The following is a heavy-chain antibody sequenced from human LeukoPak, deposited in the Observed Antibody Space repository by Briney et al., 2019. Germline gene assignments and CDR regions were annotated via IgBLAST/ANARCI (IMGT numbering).Heavy chain of an antibody. CDR2: ISYDGSNR. J-gene: IGHJ4*02. Sequence: GGSLSLSCAASGLTLGSYGLHGVRKAQGKGLEWVAVISYDGSNRYYADSVKGRFTISRDNSKNTLYLQMNSLRAEDTAVYYCAKDPVLGDYWGQGTLVTVSS. V-gene: IGHV3-30*18. CDR1: GLTLGSYG. D-gene: IGHD3-16*01. CDR3: AKDPVLGDY.